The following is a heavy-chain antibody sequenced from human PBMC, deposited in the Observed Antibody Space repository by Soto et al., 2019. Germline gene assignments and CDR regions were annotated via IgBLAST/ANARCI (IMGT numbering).Heavy chain of an antibody. J-gene: IGHJ4*02. Sequence: QVTLKESGPVLVKPTETLTLTCTVSGFSLSDSRLGVNWIRQSPGKALEWLAHIFSNDEKSYSTSLKSRLTISKDTSKSQVVLTMTNVGPLDTATYYCARIDIAAPANGLLDYWGQGTLVTVSS. CDR2: IFSNDEK. V-gene: IGHV2-26*01. CDR1: GFSLSDSRLG. CDR3: ARIDIAAPANGLLDY. D-gene: IGHD6-13*01.